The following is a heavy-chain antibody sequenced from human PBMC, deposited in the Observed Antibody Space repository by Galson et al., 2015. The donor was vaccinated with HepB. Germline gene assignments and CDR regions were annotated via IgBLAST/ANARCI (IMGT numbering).Heavy chain of an antibody. V-gene: IGHV1-46*01. J-gene: IGHJ6*02. CDR3: AREGVGATPPYYHYGMDV. CDR1: GYTFTSYY. Sequence: SVKVSCKASGYTFTSYYMHWVRQAPGQGLEWMGIINPSGGSTSYAQKFQGRVTMTRDTSTSTVYMELSSLRSEDTAVYYCAREGVGATPPYYHYGMDVWGQGTTFTVSS. D-gene: IGHD1-26*01. CDR2: INPSGGST.